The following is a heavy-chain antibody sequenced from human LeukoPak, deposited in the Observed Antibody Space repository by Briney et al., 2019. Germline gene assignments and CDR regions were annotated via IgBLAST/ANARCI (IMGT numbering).Heavy chain of an antibody. V-gene: IGHV3-74*01. CDR1: RFTFSNYW. J-gene: IGHJ6*03. CDR3: AKGRGWEASYYYYYMDV. Sequence: GGSLRFSCAASRFTFSNYWMHWVRQDPGKGLVWVSFINPDGSTTNYADSVKGRFTISRDNSKNTLYLQMNSLRAEDTAVYYCAKGRGWEASYYYYYMDVWGKGTTATISS. CDR2: INPDGSTT. D-gene: IGHD1-26*01.